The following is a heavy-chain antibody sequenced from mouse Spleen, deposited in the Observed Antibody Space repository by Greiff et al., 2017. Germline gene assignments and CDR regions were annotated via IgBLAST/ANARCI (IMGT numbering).Heavy chain of an antibody. CDR3: ARSTQEGAWFAY. CDR1: GYAFSSYW. Sequence: VQLQQSGAELVKPGASVKISCKASGYAFSSYWMNWVKQRPGKGLEWIGQIYPGDGDTNYNGKFKGKATLTADKSSSTAYMQLSSLTSEDSAVYFCARSTQEGAWFAYWGQGTLVTVSA. CDR2: IYPGDGDT. J-gene: IGHJ3*01. V-gene: IGHV1-80*01.